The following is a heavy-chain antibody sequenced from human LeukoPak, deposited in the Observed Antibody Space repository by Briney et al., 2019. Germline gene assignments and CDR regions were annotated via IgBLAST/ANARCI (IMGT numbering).Heavy chain of an antibody. D-gene: IGHD3-10*01. CDR2: IGPDGDT. Sequence: GGSLRLSCAASGFNFRIYDMHWVRQGAGKGLEWVSAIGPDGDTYYPGSVKGRFTISRENANNSLYLQMNSLRVGDTAVHYCAKGGYGPRSYKGKNWFDLWGQGTLVTVSS. CDR1: GFNFRIYD. V-gene: IGHV3-13*04. CDR3: AKGGYGPRSYKGKNWFDL. J-gene: IGHJ5*02.